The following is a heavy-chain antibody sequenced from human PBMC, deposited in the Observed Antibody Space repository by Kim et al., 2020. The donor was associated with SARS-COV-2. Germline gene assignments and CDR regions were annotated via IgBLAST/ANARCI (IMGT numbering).Heavy chain of an antibody. Sequence: GGSLRLSCAASGFTFSSYGMHWVRQAPGKGLEWVAVISYDGSNKYYADSVKGRFTISRDNSKNTLYLQMNSLRAEDTAVYYCAKDAIYDSSGYYYEAKRSFDIWGQGTMVTVSS. CDR1: GFTFSSYG. J-gene: IGHJ3*02. V-gene: IGHV3-30*18. CDR2: ISYDGSNK. D-gene: IGHD3-22*01. CDR3: AKDAIYDSSGYYYEAKRSFDI.